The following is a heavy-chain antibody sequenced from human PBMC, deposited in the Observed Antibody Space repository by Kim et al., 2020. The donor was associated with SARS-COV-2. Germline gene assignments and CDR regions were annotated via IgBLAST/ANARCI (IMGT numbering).Heavy chain of an antibody. J-gene: IGHJ3*01. D-gene: IGHD2-8*02. CDR2: IYYSGST. CDR1: GGSISSVDSY. Sequence: SETLSLTCTVSGGSISSVDSYWIWIRQPPGKGLEWIAYIYYSGSTYYNPSLKIRVTISVDTSKNQFSLKLSSVTAADTSVYYCARDQSLGGGTVDAFAVWGQGTMVTVSP. V-gene: IGHV4-30-4*01. CDR3: ARDQSLGGGTVDAFAV.